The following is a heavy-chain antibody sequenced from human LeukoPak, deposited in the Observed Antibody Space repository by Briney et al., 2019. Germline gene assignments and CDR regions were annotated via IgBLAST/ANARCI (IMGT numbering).Heavy chain of an antibody. CDR1: GFTFSKAW. Sequence: KSGGSLRLSCAASGFTFSKAWMKWVRQAPGKGLEWIGRIKDKADDGTIDYAAPVKGRFTISRDDSKNTMFLQMDSLQTEDTAIYYCTVDPPNKYDPWGQGTLVTVSS. V-gene: IGHV3-15*01. CDR3: TVDPPNKYDP. D-gene: IGHD5-12*01. J-gene: IGHJ5*02. CDR2: IKDKADDGTI.